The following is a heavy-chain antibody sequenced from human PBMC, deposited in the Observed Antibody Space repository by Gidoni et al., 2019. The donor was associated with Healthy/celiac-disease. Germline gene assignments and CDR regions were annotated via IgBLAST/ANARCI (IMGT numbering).Heavy chain of an antibody. V-gene: IGHV4-4*07. J-gene: IGHJ6*02. CDR1: DGSINSSY. Sequence: QVQLQESAPGLVKPSETLSLTCTVSDGSINSSYSIWIRQPAGKGLEWIGRIYTSGSTNYNPSLKSRVTISIDTSENQFSLRLNSVTAADTAVYDCAGLRITMIRGAIKHYYYYGMDVWGQGTTVTVSS. D-gene: IGHD3-10*01. CDR2: IYTSGST. CDR3: AGLRITMIRGAIKHYYYYGMDV.